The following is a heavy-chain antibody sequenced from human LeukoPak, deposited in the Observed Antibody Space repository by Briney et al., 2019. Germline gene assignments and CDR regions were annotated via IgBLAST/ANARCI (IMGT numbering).Heavy chain of an antibody. V-gene: IGHV1-69*13. CDR1: GYTFTSYG. CDR3: ARGKILRYFDWLFPRYYYYMDV. J-gene: IGHJ6*03. CDR2: IIPIFGTA. Sequence: ASVKVSCKASGYTFTSYGISWVRQAPGQGLEWMGGIIPIFGTANYAQKFQGRATITADESTSTSYMELSSLRSEDTAVYYCARGKILRYFDWLFPRYYYYMDVWGKGTTVTVSS. D-gene: IGHD3-9*01.